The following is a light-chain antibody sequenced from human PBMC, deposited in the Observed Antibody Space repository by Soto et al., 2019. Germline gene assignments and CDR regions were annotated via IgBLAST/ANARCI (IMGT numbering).Light chain of an antibody. CDR1: QSINNY. J-gene: IGKJ4*01. CDR2: YAS. Sequence: EIVLTQSPATLSLSPGERATLSCRASQSINNYLIWYQQKPGQAPRLLIHYASSRATRIPARCSGSGSGADFTLTISSLEPEDFAVYYCQQRRDWPLTFGGGTNVE. CDR3: QQRRDWPLT. V-gene: IGKV3-11*01.